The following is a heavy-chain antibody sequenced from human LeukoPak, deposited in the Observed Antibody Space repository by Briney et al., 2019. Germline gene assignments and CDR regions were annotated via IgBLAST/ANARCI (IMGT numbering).Heavy chain of an antibody. Sequence: SETLSLTCAVYGGSFSGYYWSWIRQPPGKGLEWIGEINHSGSTNYNPSLKSRVTMSVDTSKNQFSLKLSSVTAADTAVYYCARGGSVDYYYYYGMDVWGQGTTVTVSS. V-gene: IGHV4-34*01. J-gene: IGHJ6*02. D-gene: IGHD2-21*01. CDR1: GGSFSGYY. CDR2: INHSGST. CDR3: ARGGSVDYYYYYGMDV.